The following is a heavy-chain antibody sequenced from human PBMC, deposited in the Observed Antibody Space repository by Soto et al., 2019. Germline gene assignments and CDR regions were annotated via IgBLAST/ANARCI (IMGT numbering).Heavy chain of an antibody. CDR2: MGYNGFT. J-gene: IGHJ6*02. V-gene: IGHV4-59*08. CDR3: ARQGFGELHGLVDV. D-gene: IGHD3-10*01. Sequence: QVQLQESGPGLVKPSETLSLTCTISGGPMNNYYCSWFRQPRGQGLEWIGYMGYNGFTRYNPSLRSRVAIPLDAAKNQFSLNLSSVTAADTALYYFARQGFGELHGLVDVWGQGITVTVSS. CDR1: GGPMNNYY.